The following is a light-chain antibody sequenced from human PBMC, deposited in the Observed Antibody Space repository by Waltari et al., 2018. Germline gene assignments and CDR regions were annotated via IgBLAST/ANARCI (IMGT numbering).Light chain of an antibody. Sequence: YDLTQPPSVSVSPGQTAAITCSGDGLPKQYTFWYQQKSGHAPVLVIYDDNKRPTGIPGRCSGSSAGAVATVTITGAQVDDEADYYCYSKDTDGGSQGKIGGGTKLTVL. V-gene: IGLV3-10*01. CDR2: DDN. CDR3: YSKDTDGGSQGK. J-gene: IGLJ2*01. CDR1: GLPKQY.